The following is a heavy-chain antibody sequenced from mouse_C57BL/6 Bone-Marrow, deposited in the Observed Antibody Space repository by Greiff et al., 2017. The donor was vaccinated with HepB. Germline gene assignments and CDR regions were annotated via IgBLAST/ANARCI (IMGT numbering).Heavy chain of an antibody. CDR3: ATAVYYFDD. CDR1: GYTFTSYG. CDR2: IYPRSGNT. Sequence: VMLVESGAELARPGASVKLSCKASGYTFTSYGISWVKQRTGQGLEWIGEIYPRSGNTYYNEKFKGKATLTADKSSSTAYMGLLSLTSEDSSVYFCATAVYYFDDWGQGTTLTVSS. J-gene: IGHJ2*01. V-gene: IGHV1-81*01.